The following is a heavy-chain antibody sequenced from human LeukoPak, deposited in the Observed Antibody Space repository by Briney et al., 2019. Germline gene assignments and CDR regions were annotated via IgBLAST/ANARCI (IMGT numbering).Heavy chain of an antibody. CDR2: IRYDGSNK. CDR1: GFTFSSYG. CDR3: LSGEGPY. Sequence: GGPLRLSCAASGFTFSSYGMHWVRQAPGKGLEWVAFIRYDGSNKYYADSVKGRFTISRDNSKNTLYLQMNSLRAEDTAVYYCLSGEGPYWGQGTLVTVSS. V-gene: IGHV3-30*02. J-gene: IGHJ4*02. D-gene: IGHD3-10*02.